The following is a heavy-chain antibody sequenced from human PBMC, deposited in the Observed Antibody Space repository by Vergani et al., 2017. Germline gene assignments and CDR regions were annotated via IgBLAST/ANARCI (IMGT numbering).Heavy chain of an antibody. D-gene: IGHD1-26*01. CDR3: ARDGHSGSYRIGGVDY. Sequence: QVQLVQSGAEVKKPGASVKVSCKASGYTFTGYYMHWVRQAPGQGLEWMGWINPNSGGTNYAQKFQGRVAMTRDTSISTAYMELSRLRSDDTAVYYCARDGHSGSYRIGGVDYWGQGTLVTVSS. CDR2: INPNSGGT. V-gene: IGHV1-2*02. J-gene: IGHJ4*02. CDR1: GYTFTGYY.